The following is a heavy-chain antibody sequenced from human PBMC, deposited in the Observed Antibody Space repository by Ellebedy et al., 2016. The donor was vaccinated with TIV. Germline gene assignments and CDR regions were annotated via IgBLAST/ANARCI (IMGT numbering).Heavy chain of an antibody. V-gene: IGHV4-4*07. D-gene: IGHD5-24*01. CDR1: GDSIESYY. CDR3: ARMDGPYYYYYMDV. CDR2: IYSSGKT. J-gene: IGHJ6*03. Sequence: GSLRLXXSVSGDSIESYYWTWLRQPAGKGLEWIGRIYSSGKTNYNPSLGGRVFMSVDTSKNQFSLKLTSVTAADTALYYCARMDGPYYYYYMDVWGKGIAVTVAS.